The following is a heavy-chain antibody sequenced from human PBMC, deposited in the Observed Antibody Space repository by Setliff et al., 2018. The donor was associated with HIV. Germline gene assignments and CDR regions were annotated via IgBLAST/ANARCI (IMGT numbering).Heavy chain of an antibody. CDR1: GYTFTGYA. Sequence: ASVKVSCKASGYTFTGYAMHWVRQAPGQRLEWMGWINAGNGNTKYSQKFQGRVSITRDTSASKAYLELSSLRPEDTAVYYCARDHIAARSVDYWGQGTLVTVSS. V-gene: IGHV1-3*01. CDR2: INAGNGNT. D-gene: IGHD6-6*01. CDR3: ARDHIAARSVDY. J-gene: IGHJ4*02.